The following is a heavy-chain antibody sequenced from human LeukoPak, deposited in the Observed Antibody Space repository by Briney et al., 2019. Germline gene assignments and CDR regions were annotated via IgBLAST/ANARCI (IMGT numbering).Heavy chain of an antibody. CDR1: GHSFTSYW. V-gene: IGHV5-51*01. J-gene: IGHJ3*02. D-gene: IGHD2-15*01. CDR3: ARHLLPASVTSYDAFDI. CDR2: IYPGDSDT. Sequence: GESLKISCKASGHSFTSYWIGWVRQMPGKGLEWMGIIYPGDSDTTYSPSLQGQVSISVDKSISTAYLQWSSLKASDTAMYYCARHLLPASVTSYDAFDIWGQGTMVTVSS.